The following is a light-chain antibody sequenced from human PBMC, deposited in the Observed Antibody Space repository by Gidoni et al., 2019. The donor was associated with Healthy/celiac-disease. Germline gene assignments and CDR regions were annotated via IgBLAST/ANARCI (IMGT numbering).Light chain of an antibody. CDR1: QSVSSN. Sequence: EIVMTQSPATLSVSPGERATLSCRASQSVSSNLAWYQQKPGQAPRLLIYGASTRATGIPARFSGSGYGTEFTLTISSLQSEDFAVYYCQQYNNWPPGTFXQXTKLEIK. V-gene: IGKV3-15*01. CDR2: GAS. J-gene: IGKJ2*02. CDR3: QQYNNWPPGT.